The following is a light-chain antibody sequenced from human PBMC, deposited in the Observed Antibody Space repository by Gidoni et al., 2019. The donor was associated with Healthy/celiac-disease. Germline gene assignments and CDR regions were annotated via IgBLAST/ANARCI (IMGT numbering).Light chain of an antibody. Sequence: SYELTQPPSVSVSPGQPASISCSGDKLGDKYVCWYQQKPGQAPVLVIYLDSKRPSGIPERFSGSNSGNTATLTISGTQAMDEADYYCQAWDSTLVFGGGTKLTVL. CDR1: KLGDKY. CDR3: QAWDSTLV. J-gene: IGLJ2*01. CDR2: LDS. V-gene: IGLV3-1*01.